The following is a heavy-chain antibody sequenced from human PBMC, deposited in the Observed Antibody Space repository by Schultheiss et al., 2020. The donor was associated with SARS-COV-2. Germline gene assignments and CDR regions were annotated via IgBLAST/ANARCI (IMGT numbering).Heavy chain of an antibody. J-gene: IGHJ3*02. CDR3: ARDGGDIVVVVAATVTGDAFDI. CDR2: IYYSGST. V-gene: IGHV4-59*12. CDR1: GGSISSYY. D-gene: IGHD2-15*01. Sequence: SETLSLTCTVSGGSISSYYWSWIRQPPGKGLEWIGYIYYSGSTYYNPSLKSRVTISVDTSKNQFSLKLSSVTAADTAVYYCARDGGDIVVVVAATVTGDAFDIWGQGTMVTVSS.